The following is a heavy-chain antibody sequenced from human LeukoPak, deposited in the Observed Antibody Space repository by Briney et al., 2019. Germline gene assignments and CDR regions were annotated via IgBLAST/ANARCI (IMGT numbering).Heavy chain of an antibody. J-gene: IGHJ3*02. Sequence: GGSLRLSCAASGFTFDDYGMSWVRQAPGKGLEWVSGINWNGGSTGYADSVKGRFTISRDNSKNTLYLQMNSLRAEDTAVYYCAKATPDAFDIWGQGTMVTVSS. CDR1: GFTFDDYG. CDR3: AKATPDAFDI. CDR2: INWNGGST. V-gene: IGHV3-20*04.